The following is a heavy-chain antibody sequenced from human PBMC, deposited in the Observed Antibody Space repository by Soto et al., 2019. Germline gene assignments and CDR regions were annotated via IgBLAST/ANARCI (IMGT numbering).Heavy chain of an antibody. CDR3: ARAPSNGWFDMEEYYFDY. J-gene: IGHJ4*02. D-gene: IGHD6-19*01. V-gene: IGHV3-11*05. CDR1: GFTFSDYY. CDR2: ISSSSTYT. Sequence: QVQLVESGGGLVKPGGSLRLSCAASGFTFSDYYMSWIRQAPGKGLEWVSYISSSSTYTNYTDSLKGRFTISRDNAKNSLFLQMNSLRVEDTAVYYCARAPSNGWFDMEEYYFDYWGQGALVTVSS.